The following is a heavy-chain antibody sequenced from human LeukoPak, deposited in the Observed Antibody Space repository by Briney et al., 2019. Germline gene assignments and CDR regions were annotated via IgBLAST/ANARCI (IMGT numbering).Heavy chain of an antibody. J-gene: IGHJ6*03. CDR2: INTNTGNP. Sequence: ASVKVSCKASGYTSTSYAMNWVRQAPGQGLEWMGWINTNTGNPTYAQGFTGRFVFSLDTSVSTAYLQISSLKAEDTAVYYCARVGVTMVRAYYYYMDVWGKGTTVTVSS. V-gene: IGHV7-4-1*02. CDR1: GYTSTSYA. CDR3: ARVGVTMVRAYYYYMDV. D-gene: IGHD3-10*01.